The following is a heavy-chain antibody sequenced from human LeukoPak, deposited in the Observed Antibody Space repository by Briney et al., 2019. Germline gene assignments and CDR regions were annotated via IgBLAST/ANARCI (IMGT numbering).Heavy chain of an antibody. CDR2: INPSGGST. Sequence: ASVKVSCKASGYTFTSYYMHWVRQAPGQGLEWMGIINPSGGSTSYAQKFQGRVTLTRDTSTSTVYMELSSLRSEDTAVYYCAREGAVGVVQLGIDYWGQGTLVTVSS. CDR3: AREGAVGVVQLGIDY. J-gene: IGHJ4*02. CDR1: GYTFTSYY. V-gene: IGHV1-46*01. D-gene: IGHD1-1*01.